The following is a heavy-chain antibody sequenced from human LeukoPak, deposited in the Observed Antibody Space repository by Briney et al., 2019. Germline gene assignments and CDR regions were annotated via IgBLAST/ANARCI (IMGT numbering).Heavy chain of an antibody. CDR2: INPSGGGT. CDR1: GYSFTAYY. V-gene: IGHV1-46*01. CDR3: ARGCEDQLAPPIDT. Sequence: ASVKVSCKASGYSFTAYYMHWVRQAPGQGLEWMGMINPSGGGTNYAQNFQGRVTVTRDTSTSTAYMELSSLRSGDTALYYCARGCEDQLAPPIDTWGQGTLVTVSS. D-gene: IGHD2-2*01. J-gene: IGHJ5*02.